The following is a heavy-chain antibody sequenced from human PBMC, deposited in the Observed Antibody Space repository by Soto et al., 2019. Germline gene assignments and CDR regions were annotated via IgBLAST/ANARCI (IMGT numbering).Heavy chain of an antibody. V-gene: IGHV3-49*03. CDR3: NRDRTLFGVVISIDYGMEV. J-gene: IGHJ6*01. CDR1: GFTFCVYS. CDR2: IKSKAYGGTT. D-gene: IGHD3-3*01. Sequence: WCXRLSCTAAGFTFCVYSLILFRHAPGKGLECVGFIKSKAYGGTTEYAASVKGRLTISRDDSKSIAYLQMNSMKTEDTGVYYCNRDRTLFGVVISIDYGMEVWGPGTTVTVYS.